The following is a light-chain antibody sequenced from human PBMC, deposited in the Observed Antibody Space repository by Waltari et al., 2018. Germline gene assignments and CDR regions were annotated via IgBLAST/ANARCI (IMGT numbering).Light chain of an antibody. V-gene: IGKV3-15*01. J-gene: IGKJ2*01. CDR2: GAS. CDR3: QQYNNWPPYT. Sequence: EIVMTQSPATLSVSPGERATLSCRASQSVSSNLAWYPQKPGQAPSLLIYGASTRATGIPARFSGSGSETEFTLTISSLQSEDFAVYYCQQYNNWPPYTFGQGTKLEIK. CDR1: QSVSSN.